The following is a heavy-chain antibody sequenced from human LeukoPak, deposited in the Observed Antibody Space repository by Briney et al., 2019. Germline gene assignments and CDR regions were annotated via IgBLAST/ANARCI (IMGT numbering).Heavy chain of an antibody. CDR3: ARESSGLLGFDY. Sequence: PGGSLRLSCAASGFTFSSYAMSWVRQAPGKGLEWVSAISGSGGSTYYADSVKGRFTISRDNAKNSLYLQMNSLKAEDTAVYYCARESSGLLGFDYWGQGALVTVSS. V-gene: IGHV3-23*01. CDR2: ISGSGGST. J-gene: IGHJ4*02. CDR1: GFTFSSYA. D-gene: IGHD2/OR15-2a*01.